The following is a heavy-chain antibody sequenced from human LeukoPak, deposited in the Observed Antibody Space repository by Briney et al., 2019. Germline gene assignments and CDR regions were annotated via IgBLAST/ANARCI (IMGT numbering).Heavy chain of an antibody. CDR2: ISMNVQTT. J-gene: IGHJ4*02. CDR3: VREGLERRTNFDY. D-gene: IGHD1-1*01. CDR1: GFTFTSHV. Sequence: GGSLRLSCSASGFTFTSHVVHWVRQAPGKGLQYVSGISMNVQTTYYAGSVKGRFTTSRDSSKNTVYLQMNSLTAEDTAVYYCVREGLERRTNFDYWGQGTLVSVSS. V-gene: IGHV3-64D*06.